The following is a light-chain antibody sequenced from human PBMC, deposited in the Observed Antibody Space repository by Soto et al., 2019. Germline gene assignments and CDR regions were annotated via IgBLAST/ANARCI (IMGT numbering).Light chain of an antibody. V-gene: IGKV1-39*01. J-gene: IGKJ1*01. Sequence: DIQMAQSPSSLSASRGDRVTLTCRASQSISNYLNWYQQKPGQAPTLVIYTASSLQSGVPSRFSGSGSGTDFTLTISSLQPEDFATYYCQQSFSTPTFGQGTKVDI. CDR2: TAS. CDR3: QQSFSTPT. CDR1: QSISNY.